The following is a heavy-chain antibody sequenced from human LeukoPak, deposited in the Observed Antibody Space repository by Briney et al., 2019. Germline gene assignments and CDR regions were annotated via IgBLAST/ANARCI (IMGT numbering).Heavy chain of an antibody. J-gene: IGHJ4*02. CDR2: VYYTGST. V-gene: IGHV4-59*01. CDR1: GGSISGYY. D-gene: IGHD6-19*01. Sequence: ASETLSLTCTVSGGSISGYYWSWIRQPPGKGLEWIGYVYYTGSTNYNPSLKSRVTISVDTSKNQFPLKLSSVTAADTAMYYCAREGSGWHPPDYWGQGTLVTVSS. CDR3: AREGSGWHPPDY.